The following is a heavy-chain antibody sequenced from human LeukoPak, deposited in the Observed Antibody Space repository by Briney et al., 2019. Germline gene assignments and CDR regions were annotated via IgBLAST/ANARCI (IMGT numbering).Heavy chain of an antibody. J-gene: IGHJ6*03. V-gene: IGHV4-34*01. Sequence: PSETLSLTCAVYGGSFSGYYWSWIRQPPGKGLEWIGEINHSGSTNYNPSLKSRVTISVDTSKNQFSLKLSSVTAADTAVYYCARRPGSYYYDSSGYYYPYYYYMDVWGNGTTVTVSS. D-gene: IGHD3-22*01. CDR1: GGSFSGYY. CDR3: ARRPGSYYYDSSGYYYPYYYYMDV. CDR2: INHSGST.